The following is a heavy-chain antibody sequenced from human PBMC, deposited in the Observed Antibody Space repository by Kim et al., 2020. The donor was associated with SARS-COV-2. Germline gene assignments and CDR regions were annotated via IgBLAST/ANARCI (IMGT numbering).Heavy chain of an antibody. V-gene: IGHV3-23*01. D-gene: IGHD6-25*01. Sequence: ESVKGRVTISRDNSKSTLSLQMNSLRAEDTAIYYCAKAIYTAIAADVFDSWGQGTLVTVSS. CDR3: AKAIYTAIAADVFDS. J-gene: IGHJ4*02.